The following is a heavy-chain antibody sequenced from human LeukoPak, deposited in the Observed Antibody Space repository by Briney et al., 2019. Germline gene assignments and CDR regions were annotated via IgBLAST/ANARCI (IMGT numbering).Heavy chain of an antibody. CDR2: IYYSGST. D-gene: IGHD3-22*01. J-gene: IGHJ4*02. CDR1: GGSLSSSSYY. Sequence: SETLSLTCTVSGGSLSSSSYYWGWIRQPPGKGLEWIGSIYYSGSTYYNPSLKSRVPISVDTSKNQLSLKLSSVTAADTAVYYCARQYYYDSSGYYFGYWGQGTLVTVSS. CDR3: ARQYYYDSSGYYFGY. V-gene: IGHV4-39*01.